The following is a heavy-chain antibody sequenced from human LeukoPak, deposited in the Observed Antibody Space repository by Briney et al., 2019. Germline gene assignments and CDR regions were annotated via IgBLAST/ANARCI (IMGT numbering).Heavy chain of an antibody. CDR3: ASSGNSFFNYY. J-gene: IGHJ4*02. Sequence: AGGSLRLSCAASGFTFSTYWMHWVRQAPGKGLVWVSRINSDGSSTNYADSVKGRFTISRDNAKNTLYLQMNSLRAEDTALYYRASSGNSFFNYYWGQGTLVTVSS. CDR1: GFTFSTYW. CDR2: INSDGSST. D-gene: IGHD1-26*01. V-gene: IGHV3-74*01.